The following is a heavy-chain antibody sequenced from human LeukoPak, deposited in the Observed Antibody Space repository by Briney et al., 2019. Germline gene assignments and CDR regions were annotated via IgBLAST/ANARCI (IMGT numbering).Heavy chain of an antibody. CDR2: IYYSGST. D-gene: IGHD6-6*01. J-gene: IGHJ6*03. CDR3: ARDWGVSARPGYMDV. CDR1: GGSISNYY. Sequence: PSETLSLTCTVSGGSISNYYWSWIRQPPGKGLEWIGYIYYSGSTKYNPSLKSRVTISVDASKNQFSLRLSSVTAADTAVYYCARDWGVSARPGYMDVWGKGTTVTVSS. V-gene: IGHV4-59*01.